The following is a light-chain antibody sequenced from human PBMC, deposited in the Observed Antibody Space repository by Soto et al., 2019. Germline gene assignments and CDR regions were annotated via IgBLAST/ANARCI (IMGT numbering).Light chain of an antibody. Sequence: EIVLTQSPATLSLSPGERATLSCRASQSVSTYLAWYQQKPGQAPRLLIFDASNRATGIPARFSGSGSGTDFTLSISSLEPEDFALYYCQQRSNWPQFTFGGGTKVENK. CDR1: QSVSTY. CDR3: QQRSNWPQFT. CDR2: DAS. V-gene: IGKV3-11*01. J-gene: IGKJ4*01.